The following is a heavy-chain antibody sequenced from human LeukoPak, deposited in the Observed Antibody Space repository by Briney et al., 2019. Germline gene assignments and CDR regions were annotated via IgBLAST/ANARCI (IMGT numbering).Heavy chain of an antibody. V-gene: IGHV1-18*01. D-gene: IGHD6-13*01. CDR2: ISAYNGNT. Sequence: GASVKVSCKASGYTFTSYGISWVRQAPGQGLEWMGWISAYNGNTNYAQKLQGRVIMTTDTSTSTAYMELRSLRSDDTAVYYCARDPSPIAAAGTWDYWGQGTLVIVSS. J-gene: IGHJ4*02. CDR1: GYTFTSYG. CDR3: ARDPSPIAAAGTWDY.